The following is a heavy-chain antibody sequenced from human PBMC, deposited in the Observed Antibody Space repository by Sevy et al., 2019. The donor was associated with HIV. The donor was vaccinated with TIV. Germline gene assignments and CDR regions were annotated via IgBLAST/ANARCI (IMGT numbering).Heavy chain of an antibody. CDR1: GYSFIGYY. CDR3: ARDRTVAGGNFGY. J-gene: IGHJ4*02. V-gene: IGHV1-2*02. Sequence: ASVKVSCKASGYSFIGYYIHWVRQAPGQGLEWMGWINPITGGTNYAQKFQGRVTMTRDTSISTAYLEVSRLRSDDTALYYCARDRTVAGGNFGYWGQGTLVTVSS. CDR2: INPITGGT. D-gene: IGHD6-19*01.